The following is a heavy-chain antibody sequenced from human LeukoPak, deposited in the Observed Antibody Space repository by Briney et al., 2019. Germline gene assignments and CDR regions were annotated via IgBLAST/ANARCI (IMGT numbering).Heavy chain of an antibody. CDR3: ARATIAAAGTEYYFDY. CDR1: GYTFTGYY. D-gene: IGHD6-13*01. V-gene: IGHV1-2*02. CDR2: INPNSGGT. J-gene: IGHJ4*02. Sequence: ASVKVSCKASGYTFTGYYMHWVRQAPGQGLEWMRWINPNSGGTNYAQKFQGRVTMTRDTSISTAYMELSRLRSDDTAVYYCARATIAAAGTEYYFDYWGQGTLVTVSS.